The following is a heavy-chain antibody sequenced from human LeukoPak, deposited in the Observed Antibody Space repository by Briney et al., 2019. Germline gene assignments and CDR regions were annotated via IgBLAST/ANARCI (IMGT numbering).Heavy chain of an antibody. V-gene: IGHV1-18*01. Sequence: ASVKVSCKASGYTFTNYGITWVRQAPGQGLEWMGWISAYNGNTKYAQNFQGRVTMTRDTSTSTAYMELRSLRSDDTAVYYCARDPKSFGEFWNWFDPWGQGTLVTVTS. J-gene: IGHJ5*02. CDR2: ISAYNGNT. D-gene: IGHD3-10*01. CDR1: GYTFTNYG. CDR3: ARDPKSFGEFWNWFDP.